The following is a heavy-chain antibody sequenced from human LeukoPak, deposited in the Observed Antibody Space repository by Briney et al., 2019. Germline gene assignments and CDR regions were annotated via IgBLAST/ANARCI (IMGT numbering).Heavy chain of an antibody. CDR3: ARGQRRRNTIFGVVRGPFDY. V-gene: IGHV4-34*01. D-gene: IGHD3-3*01. CDR1: GGSVSGYY. CDR2: MNHSGNT. J-gene: IGHJ4*02. Sequence: LVKPSETLSLTCAVYGGSVSGYYWSWIRQPPGKGLEWIGEMNHSGNTNYNPSLKSRVTISVDTSKNQFSLKLNSVTAADTAVYYCARGQRRRNTIFGVVRGPFDYWGQGTLVTVSS.